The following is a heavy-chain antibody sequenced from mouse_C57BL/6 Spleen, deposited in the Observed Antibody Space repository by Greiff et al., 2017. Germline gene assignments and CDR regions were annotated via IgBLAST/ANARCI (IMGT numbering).Heavy chain of an antibody. CDR2: ISSGSSTI. CDR1: GFTFSDYG. V-gene: IGHV5-17*01. CDR3: ARAYGSSVYAMDY. J-gene: IGHJ4*01. D-gene: IGHD1-1*01. Sequence: DVKLVESGGGLVKPGGSLKLSCAASGFTFSDYGMHWVRQAPEKGLEWVAYISSGSSTIYYADTVKGRFTISRDNAKNTLFLQMTSLRSEDTAMYYCARAYGSSVYAMDYWGQGTSVTVSS.